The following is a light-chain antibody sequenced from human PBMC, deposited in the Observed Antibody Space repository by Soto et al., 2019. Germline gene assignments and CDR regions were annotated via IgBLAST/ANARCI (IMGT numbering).Light chain of an antibody. V-gene: IGKV3-20*01. Sequence: DIELTQSPGTLSLSPGERATLSCRASQSVSSSYLAWYQQKPGQAPRLLIYGASSSATGIPDRFSGSGSGTDFTLTISRLEPEDVAVYYCQQYDSSPDTFGQGTKLEIK. CDR2: GAS. CDR1: QSVSSSY. CDR3: QQYDSSPDT. J-gene: IGKJ2*01.